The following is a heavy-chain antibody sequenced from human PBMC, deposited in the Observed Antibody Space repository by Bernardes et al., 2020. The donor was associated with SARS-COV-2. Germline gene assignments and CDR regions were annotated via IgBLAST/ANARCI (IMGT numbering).Heavy chain of an antibody. CDR1: GYTFTGYY. D-gene: IGHD3-3*01. V-gene: IGHV1-2*04. CDR3: ARGPSFFFYGMDV. Sequence: ASLKVSCKASGYTFTGYYMHWVRQAPGQGLEWLGWINPNSGDTNYAQKFQGWVTMTRDTSISTGYMELSRLRSDDTAVYYCARGPSFFFYGMDVWGQGTTVTVSS. J-gene: IGHJ6*02. CDR2: INPNSGDT.